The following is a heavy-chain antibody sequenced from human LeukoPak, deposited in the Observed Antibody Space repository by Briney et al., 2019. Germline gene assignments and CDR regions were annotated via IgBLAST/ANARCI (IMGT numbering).Heavy chain of an antibody. Sequence: SETLSLTCAVSGYSISSGYYRGWIRQPPGKGLEWIGSIYHSGSTYYNPSLKSRVTISVDTSKNQFSLKLSSVTAADTAVYYCARDWGFVVAALYYFDYWGQGTLVTVSS. J-gene: IGHJ4*02. CDR1: GYSISSGYY. CDR3: ARDWGFVVAALYYFDY. CDR2: IYHSGST. V-gene: IGHV4-38-2*02. D-gene: IGHD2-15*01.